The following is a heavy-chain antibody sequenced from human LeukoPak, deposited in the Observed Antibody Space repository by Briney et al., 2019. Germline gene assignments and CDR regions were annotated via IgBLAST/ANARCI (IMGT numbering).Heavy chain of an antibody. CDR2: IYPGDSDT. CDR3: ARSGVPGAMTWFDP. V-gene: IGHV5-51*01. CDR1: GYSFTTYW. Sequence: GVSLKIPCKASGYSFTTYWIGWVRQMPGKGLEWMGIIYPGDSDTRYSPSFQGQVTISADKSINTAYLQWRSLKASDTAMYYCARSGVPGAMTWFDPWGQGTLVTVSS. J-gene: IGHJ5*02. D-gene: IGHD2-2*01.